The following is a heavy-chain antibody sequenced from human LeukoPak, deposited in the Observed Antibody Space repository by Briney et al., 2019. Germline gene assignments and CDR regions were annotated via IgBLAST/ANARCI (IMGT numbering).Heavy chain of an antibody. CDR2: INRDGSRT. Sequence: PGGSLRLSCAASGFTFSNHWMHWVRQAPGKGLMWVSRINRDGSRTDYADSVKGRFTISRDDAKNTLYLQVNSLRAEDAAVYFCARGGGLDVWGQGATVTVSS. D-gene: IGHD3-16*01. J-gene: IGHJ6*02. CDR3: ARGGGLDV. CDR1: GFTFSNHW. V-gene: IGHV3-74*01.